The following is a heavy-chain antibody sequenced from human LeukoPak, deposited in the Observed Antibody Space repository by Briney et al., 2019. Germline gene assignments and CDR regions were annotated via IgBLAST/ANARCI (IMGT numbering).Heavy chain of an antibody. D-gene: IGHD2-2*01. CDR2: ISSSGSTI. V-gene: IGHV3-11*04. CDR3: ARVLRTLGYCSSTSCYGWFDP. CDR1: GGSISSSSYY. Sequence: LSLTCTVSGGSISSSSYYWGWIRQAPGKGLEWVSYISSSGSTIYYADSVKGRFTISRDNAKNSLYLQMNSLRAEDTAVYYCARVLRTLGYCSSTSCYGWFDPWGQGTLVTVSS. J-gene: IGHJ5*02.